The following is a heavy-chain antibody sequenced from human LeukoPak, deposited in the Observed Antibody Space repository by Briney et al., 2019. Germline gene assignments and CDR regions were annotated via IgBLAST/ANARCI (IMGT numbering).Heavy chain of an antibody. V-gene: IGHV3-7*01. D-gene: IGHD1-26*01. CDR2: IKQDGSEK. Sequence: PGGSLRLSCAASGFTFSSYWMSWVRQAPGKGLEWVANIKQDGSEKYYVDSVKGRSTISRDNAKNSLYLQMNSLRAEDTAVYYCATVRGSLIPYFDYWGQGTLVTVSS. CDR1: GFTFSSYW. CDR3: ATVRGSLIPYFDY. J-gene: IGHJ4*02.